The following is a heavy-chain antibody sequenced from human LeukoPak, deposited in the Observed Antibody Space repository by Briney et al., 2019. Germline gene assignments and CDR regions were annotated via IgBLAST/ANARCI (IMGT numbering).Heavy chain of an antibody. CDR2: IYTGGNT. CDR3: ARGDDSGYYDYFDY. J-gene: IGHJ4*02. V-gene: IGHV3-23*05. D-gene: IGHD3-22*01. CDR1: GFTFSSSA. Sequence: GGSLRLSCAASGFTFSSSAMSWVRQAPGKGLEWVSTIYTGGNTYYAASVKGRFAISRDFSKNTVFLHMNSLRAEDTAMYYCARGDDSGYYDYFDYWGQGALVTVSS.